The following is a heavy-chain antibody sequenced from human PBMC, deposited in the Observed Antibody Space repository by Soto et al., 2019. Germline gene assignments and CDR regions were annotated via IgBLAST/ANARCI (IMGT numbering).Heavy chain of an antibody. D-gene: IGHD5-12*01. CDR1: GGTFSSYA. CDR2: IIPIFGTA. J-gene: IGHJ4*02. V-gene: IGHV1-69*06. Sequence: QVQLVQSGAEVKKPGSSVKVSCKASGGTFSSYAISWVRQAPGQVLEWMGGIIPIFGTANYAQKFQGRVTITADKSTRTAYMELSSLRSEDTAVYYCARAKRDGYNYRYYFDYWGQGTLVTVSS. CDR3: ARAKRDGYNYRYYFDY.